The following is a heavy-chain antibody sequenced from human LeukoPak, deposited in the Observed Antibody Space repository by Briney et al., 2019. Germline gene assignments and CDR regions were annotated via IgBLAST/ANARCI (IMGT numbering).Heavy chain of an antibody. CDR3: ARHGGVLDY. D-gene: IGHD3-16*01. CDR1: GGSISSYY. V-gene: IGHV4-59*08. CDR2: IYYSGST. Sequence: SETLSLTCTVSGGSISSYYWSWIRQPPGKGLEWIGYIYYSGSTNYNPSLKSRVTISVDTSKNQFSLKLSSVTAADTAVYYCARHGGVLDYWGQGTLVTVSS. J-gene: IGHJ4*02.